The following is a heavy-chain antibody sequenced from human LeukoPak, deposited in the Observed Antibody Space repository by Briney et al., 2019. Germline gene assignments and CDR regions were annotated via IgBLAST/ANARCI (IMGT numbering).Heavy chain of an antibody. J-gene: IGHJ4*02. CDR2: INPNSGGT. CDR1: GYTFTSYD. D-gene: IGHD2-21*01. CDR3: ASGDPRKVLDY. V-gene: IGHV1-2*04. Sequence: ASVKVSCKASGYTFTSYDINWVRQATGQGLEWMGWINPNSGGTNYAQKFQGWVTMTRDTSISTAYMELSRLRSDDTAVYYCASGDPRKVLDYWGQGTLVTVSS.